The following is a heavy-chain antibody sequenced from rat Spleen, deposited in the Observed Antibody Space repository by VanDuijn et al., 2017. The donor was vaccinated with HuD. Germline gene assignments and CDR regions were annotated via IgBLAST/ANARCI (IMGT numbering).Heavy chain of an antibody. J-gene: IGHJ4*01. Sequence: EVQLVESGGGLVQPGRSMKLSCAASGFTFSDYGMAWVLQAPTKGLEWVASIIYDGTNTYYRDSVKGRFTISRDNAKSTLYLQMDSLRSEDTATYYCTRLYGYPYYVMDAWGQGASVTVSS. CDR3: TRLYGYPYYVMDA. V-gene: IGHV5-20*01. CDR1: GFTFSDYG. CDR2: IIYDGTNT. D-gene: IGHD1-6*01.